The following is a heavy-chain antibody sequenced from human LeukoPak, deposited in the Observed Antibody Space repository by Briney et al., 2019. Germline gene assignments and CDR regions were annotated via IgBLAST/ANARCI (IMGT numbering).Heavy chain of an antibody. Sequence: GGSLRLSCAASGFTFGIYAMSWVRQAPGKGLEWVSGISGSASTYYADSVKGRFTISRDNSKNTMFLQVNSLRVEDTAVYYCAKDARRTFGLSSGLYRGSYYFDYWGQGTLVTVSS. CDR1: GFTFGIYA. CDR3: AKDARRTFGLSSGLYRGSYYFDY. CDR2: ISGSAST. V-gene: IGHV3-23*01. J-gene: IGHJ4*02. D-gene: IGHD6-19*01.